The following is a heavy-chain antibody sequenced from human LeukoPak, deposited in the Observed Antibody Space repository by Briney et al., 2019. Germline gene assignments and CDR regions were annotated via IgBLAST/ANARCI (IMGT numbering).Heavy chain of an antibody. V-gene: IGHV4-4*02. Sequence: SGTLSLTCAVSGGSISSSNWWSWVRQPPGKGLEWIGEIYHSGSTNYNPSLKSRVTISVDKSKNQFSLKLSSVTAADTAVYYCAVVVAAKDSYYFDYWGQGTLVTVSS. CDR3: AVVVAAKDSYYFDY. CDR1: GGSISSSNW. D-gene: IGHD2-15*01. CDR2: IYHSGST. J-gene: IGHJ4*02.